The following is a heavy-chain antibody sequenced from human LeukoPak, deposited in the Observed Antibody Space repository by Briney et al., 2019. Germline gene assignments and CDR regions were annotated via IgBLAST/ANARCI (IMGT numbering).Heavy chain of an antibody. V-gene: IGHV1-2*02. CDR2: INPNSGGT. Sequence: ASVKVSCKASGYTFTGYYIHWVRQAPGQGLEWMGWINPNSGGTNYAQKFQGRVTMTRDTSISTAYMELSRLRSDDTAVYYCARGGYYGSGINNLPSRTQVWDLKYWGQGTLVTVSS. J-gene: IGHJ4*02. CDR3: ARGGYYGSGINNLPSRTQVWDLKY. CDR1: GYTFTGYY. D-gene: IGHD3-10*01.